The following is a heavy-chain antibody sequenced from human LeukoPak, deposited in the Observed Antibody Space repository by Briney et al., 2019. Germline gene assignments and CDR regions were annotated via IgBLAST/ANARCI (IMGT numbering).Heavy chain of an antibody. Sequence: SETLSLTCAVYGGSLSGYYWSWIRQPPGKGLEWIGYIYYSGSTNYNPSLKSRVTISVDTSKNQFSLKLSSVTAADTAVYYCARDHYSSSWYGSPYYYYGMDVWGQGTTVTVSS. CDR3: ARDHYSSSWYGSPYYYYGMDV. V-gene: IGHV4-59*01. CDR2: IYYSGST. J-gene: IGHJ6*02. CDR1: GGSLSGYY. D-gene: IGHD6-13*01.